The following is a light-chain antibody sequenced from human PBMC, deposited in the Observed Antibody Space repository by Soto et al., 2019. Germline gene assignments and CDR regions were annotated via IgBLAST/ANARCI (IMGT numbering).Light chain of an antibody. CDR1: QSVSSN. V-gene: IGKV3-15*01. CDR3: QHYNNWLALT. Sequence: EIVMTQSPATLSVSPGERATLSCSASQSVSSNLAWYQQKPGQAPRLLIYDASTRATGIPARFSGSGSGTEFTLIISSLQSEDFAVYYCQHYNNWLALTFGGGTKVEIK. CDR2: DAS. J-gene: IGKJ4*01.